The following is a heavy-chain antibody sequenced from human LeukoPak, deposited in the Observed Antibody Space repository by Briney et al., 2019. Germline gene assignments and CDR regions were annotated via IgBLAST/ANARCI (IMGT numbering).Heavy chain of an antibody. CDR1: GVSITSNY. Sequence: ASETLSLTCSVSGVSITSNYWSWIRQPPGKGLEWLGYTHHSGATSYNPSLKSRSTMSLDTSNNQFSLKLSSVTAADTAVYCCARSSGHSYGDFDYWGQGNLVTVSS. J-gene: IGHJ4*02. D-gene: IGHD5-18*01. V-gene: IGHV4-59*01. CDR3: ARSSGHSYGDFDY. CDR2: THHSGAT.